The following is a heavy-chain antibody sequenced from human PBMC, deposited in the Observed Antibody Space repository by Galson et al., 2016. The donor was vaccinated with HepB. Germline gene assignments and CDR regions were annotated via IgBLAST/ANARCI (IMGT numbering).Heavy chain of an antibody. Sequence: SETLSLTCGVSGASISGYNWWNWVRQSPGKGLEWIGEISHSGGTKYNPSLKSRVTIAVDKAPNHFSLKLTSVTAADTAIYYCARVTPTAEFYFDSRGQGALFTVSS. D-gene: IGHD4-17*01. J-gene: IGHJ4*02. CDR3: ARVTPTAEFYFDS. V-gene: IGHV4-4*02. CDR2: ISHSGGT. CDR1: GASISGYNW.